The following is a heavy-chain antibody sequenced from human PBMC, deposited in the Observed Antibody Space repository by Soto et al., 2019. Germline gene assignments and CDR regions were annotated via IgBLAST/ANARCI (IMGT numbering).Heavy chain of an antibody. V-gene: IGHV4-30-2*01. CDR1: GGSISSGGYS. Sequence: QLQLQESGSGLVKPSQTLSLTCAVSGGSISSGGYSWSWIRPPPGKGLEWIGYIYHTGSTYYNPTLKGRVNISVDRSMNQFSLKLTSVTTADTAVNYCARGGGTTFDYWGQGTRVTVS. CDR2: IYHTGST. CDR3: ARGGGTTFDY. J-gene: IGHJ4*02. D-gene: IGHD4-17*01.